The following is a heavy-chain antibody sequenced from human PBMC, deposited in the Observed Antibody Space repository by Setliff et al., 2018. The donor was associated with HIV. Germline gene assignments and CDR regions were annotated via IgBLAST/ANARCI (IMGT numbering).Heavy chain of an antibody. V-gene: IGHV4-39*01. CDR2: ISSSGNT. CDR1: GASISSGGYY. Sequence: LSLTCTVSGASISSGGYYWGWIRQPPGTGLEWIGSISSSGNTYYNPSLKSRVTTSVDTPKNQFSLKLNSVTAADAAVYYCAKTIGRYFDIFDNWGQGTLVTVSS. J-gene: IGHJ4*02. CDR3: AKTIGRYFDIFDN. D-gene: IGHD3-9*01.